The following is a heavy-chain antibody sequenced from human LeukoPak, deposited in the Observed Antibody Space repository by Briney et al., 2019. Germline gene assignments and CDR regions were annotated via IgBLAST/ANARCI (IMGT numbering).Heavy chain of an antibody. CDR2: ISGSGGST. V-gene: IGHV3-23*01. CDR3: AKESSGWPYYGMDV. D-gene: IGHD6-19*01. CDR1: GFTFGSYA. Sequence: GGSLRLSCAASGFTFGSYAMSWVRQAPGKGLEWVSAISGSGGSTYYADSVKGRFTISRDNSKNTLYLQMNSLRAEDTAVYYCAKESSGWPYYGMDVWGQGTTVTVSS. J-gene: IGHJ6*02.